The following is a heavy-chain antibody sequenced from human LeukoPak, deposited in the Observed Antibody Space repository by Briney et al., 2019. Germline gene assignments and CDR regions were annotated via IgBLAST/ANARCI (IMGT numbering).Heavy chain of an antibody. CDR2: ISAYNGNT. CDR1: GYTFTSYG. J-gene: IGHJ6*02. CDR3: ARLAAEYGMDV. D-gene: IGHD6-13*01. Sequence: ASVKVSCKASGYTFTSYGISWVRQAPGQGLEWTGWISAYNGNTNYAQKVQGRVTLTTDTSTSTAYMELRSLRSDDTAVYYCARLAAEYGMDVWGQGTTATVSS. V-gene: IGHV1-18*01.